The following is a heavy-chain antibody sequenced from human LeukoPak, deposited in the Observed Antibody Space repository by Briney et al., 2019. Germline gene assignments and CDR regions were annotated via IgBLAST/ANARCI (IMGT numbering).Heavy chain of an antibody. CDR3: ARDLDRDDEGYYYDSSGFIPSWFDP. Sequence: GASVKVSCKASGYTFTGYYMHWVRQAPGQGLEWMGWINPNSGGTNYAQKFQGRVTMTRDTSISTAYMELSRLRSDDTAVYYCARDLDRDDEGYYYDSSGFIPSWFDPWGQGTLVTVSS. J-gene: IGHJ5*02. CDR2: INPNSGGT. D-gene: IGHD3-22*01. V-gene: IGHV1-2*02. CDR1: GYTFTGYY.